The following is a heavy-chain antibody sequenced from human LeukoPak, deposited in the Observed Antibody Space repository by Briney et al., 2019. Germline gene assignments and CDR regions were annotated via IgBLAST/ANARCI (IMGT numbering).Heavy chain of an antibody. CDR2: IYTRGST. J-gene: IGHJ3*02. Sequence: SETLSLTCTVSGGSINNYYWSWIRQPAGKGLEWIGRIYTRGSTNYNPSLKSRVTISVDTSKNQFSLKLSSVTAADTAVYYCARHLDSSGFDAFDIWGQGTMVTVSS. V-gene: IGHV4-4*07. CDR3: ARHLDSSGFDAFDI. CDR1: GGSINNYY. D-gene: IGHD3-22*01.